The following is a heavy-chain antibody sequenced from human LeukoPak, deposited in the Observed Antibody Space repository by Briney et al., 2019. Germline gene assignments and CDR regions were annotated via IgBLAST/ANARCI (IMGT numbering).Heavy chain of an antibody. CDR3: ARDYASDY. Sequence: GGSLRLSCAASGFTFSRYEMNWVRQAPGTGLEWVSYISRSGDTIYFADSVKGRFTISRDNAKNSLYLQMSSLRAEDTAVYYCARDYASDYWGQGTLVTVSS. J-gene: IGHJ4*02. CDR1: GFTFSRYE. V-gene: IGHV3-48*03. D-gene: IGHD3-10*01. CDR2: ISRSGDTI.